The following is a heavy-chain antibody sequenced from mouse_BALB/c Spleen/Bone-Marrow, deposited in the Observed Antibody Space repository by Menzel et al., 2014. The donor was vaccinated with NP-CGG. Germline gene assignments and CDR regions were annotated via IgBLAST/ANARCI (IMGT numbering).Heavy chain of an antibody. CDR3: AIDGYYAMDY. CDR2: IWRGGNA. J-gene: IGHJ4*01. Sequence: QVQLKQSGPSLVQPSQSLSITCTASGFSLISYGVHWVRQYPGKGLEWLGVIWRGGNADYKAAFRSRLSITKDNSKSQVFFKRNSLQADDAAIYYCAIDGYYAMDYWGQGTSVTVSS. D-gene: IGHD2-3*01. CDR1: GFSLISYG. V-gene: IGHV2-5-1*01.